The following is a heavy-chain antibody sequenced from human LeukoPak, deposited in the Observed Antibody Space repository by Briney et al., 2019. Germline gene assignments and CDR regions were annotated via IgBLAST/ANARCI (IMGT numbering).Heavy chain of an antibody. CDR3: ARDVFPFGTPFDY. V-gene: IGHV3-7*01. Sequence: GGSLRLSCAVSGFTFSNYWMSWVRQAPGKGLEWVANIKQDGSEKYYVDSVKGRFTISRDNSKNSLYLQMNSLRADDTAVYYCARDVFPFGTPFDYWGQGTLVTVSS. J-gene: IGHJ4*02. CDR1: GFTFSNYW. CDR2: IKQDGSEK. D-gene: IGHD3-10*01.